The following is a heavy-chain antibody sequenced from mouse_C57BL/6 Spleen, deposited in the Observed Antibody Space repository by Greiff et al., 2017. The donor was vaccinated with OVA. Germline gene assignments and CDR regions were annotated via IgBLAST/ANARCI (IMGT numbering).Heavy chain of an antibody. CDR1: GYTFTSYW. CDR3: ARTPTGTLYAMDY. J-gene: IGHJ4*01. CDR2: INPSSGYT. D-gene: IGHD4-1*02. V-gene: IGHV1-7*01. Sequence: QVQLQQSGAELAKPGASVKLSCKASGYTFTSYWMHWVKQRPGQGLEWIGYINPSSGYTKYNQKFKDKATLTADKSSSTAYMQLSSLTYEDSAVYYCARTPTGTLYAMDYWGQGTSVTVSS.